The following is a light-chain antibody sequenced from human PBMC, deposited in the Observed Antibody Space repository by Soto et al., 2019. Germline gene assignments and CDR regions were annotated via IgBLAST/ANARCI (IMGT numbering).Light chain of an antibody. J-gene: IGLJ2*01. Sequence: QSALTQPPSASGSPGQSVTISCTGTSSDVGGYNFVSWYQHHPGKAPKLIIYEVTKRPSGVPDRFSGSKSGNTASLTVSGLQVEDEADYYCSSYAGTKNMVLGGGTKVTVL. CDR2: EVT. V-gene: IGLV2-8*01. CDR3: SSYAGTKNMV. CDR1: SSDVGGYNF.